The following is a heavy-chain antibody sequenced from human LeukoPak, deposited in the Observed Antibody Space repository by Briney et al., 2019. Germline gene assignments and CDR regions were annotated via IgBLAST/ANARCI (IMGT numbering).Heavy chain of an antibody. Sequence: GGSLRLSCAASGFTFSSYAMSWVRQAPGKGLEWVSAISGSGGSTYYADSVKGRFTISRDNSKNTLYLQMNSLRAEDTAVYYCANRRDYGDYTYYYYGMDVWGQGTTVTVSS. V-gene: IGHV3-23*01. J-gene: IGHJ6*02. CDR2: ISGSGGST. CDR1: GFTFSSYA. D-gene: IGHD4-17*01. CDR3: ANRRDYGDYTYYYYGMDV.